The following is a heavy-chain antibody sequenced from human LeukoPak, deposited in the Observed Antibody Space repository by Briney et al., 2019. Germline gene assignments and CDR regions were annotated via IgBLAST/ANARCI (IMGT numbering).Heavy chain of an antibody. Sequence: PSETLSLTCTVAGGSISSYYWSWIRQPPGKGLEWIGYIYYSGSINYNPSLKSRVTISVDTSKNQFSLKLSSVTAADTAVYYCARAGGLYDFWSGYYYVYWGQGTLVTVSS. D-gene: IGHD3-3*01. CDR2: IYYSGSI. V-gene: IGHV4-59*01. CDR1: GGSISSYY. CDR3: ARAGGLYDFWSGYYYVY. J-gene: IGHJ4*02.